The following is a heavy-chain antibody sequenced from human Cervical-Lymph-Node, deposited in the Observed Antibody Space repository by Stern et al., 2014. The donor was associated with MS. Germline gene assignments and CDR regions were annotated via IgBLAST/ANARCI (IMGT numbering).Heavy chain of an antibody. Sequence: EVQLVESGGCLVQPGGSLRLSCAASGFPLSIYSMNWVRQAPGKGLEWVSYISTISTIYYADSVKGRFTISRDNAKNSLYLQMNSLRAEDTAVYFCARDDWVERLDSWGQGTLVTVSS. J-gene: IGHJ5*01. CDR3: ARDDWVERLDS. V-gene: IGHV3-48*01. CDR2: ISTISTI. CDR1: GFPLSIYS. D-gene: IGHD1-1*01.